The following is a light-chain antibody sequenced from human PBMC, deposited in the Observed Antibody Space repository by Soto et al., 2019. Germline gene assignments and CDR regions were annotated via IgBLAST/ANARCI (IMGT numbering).Light chain of an antibody. J-gene: IGKJ4*01. CDR1: QGIGNY. V-gene: IGKV1-17*01. CDR3: LQQNSFPQS. Sequence: DIQMTQSPSSLSASVGDRVTIICRASQGIGNYVGWYQQKPGKAPKRLIYAASNLESGAPPRFSGSGSGTEFTLTISTLQPEDFAVYYCLQQNSFPQSFGGGTTVEIK. CDR2: AAS.